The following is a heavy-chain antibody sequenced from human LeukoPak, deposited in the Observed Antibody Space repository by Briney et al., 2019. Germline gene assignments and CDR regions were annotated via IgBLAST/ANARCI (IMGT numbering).Heavy chain of an antibody. D-gene: IGHD6-13*01. V-gene: IGHV4-59*08. CDR2: IYYSGST. CDR1: GGSISSYY. J-gene: IGHJ4*02. Sequence: PSETLSLTCTVSGGSISSYYWSWIRQPPGKGLEWIGYIYYSGSTNYNPSLKSRVTISVDTSNNQFSLKLSSVTAADTAVYYCARLTSSSSGSSFDYWGQGTLVTVSS. CDR3: ARLTSSSSGSSFDY.